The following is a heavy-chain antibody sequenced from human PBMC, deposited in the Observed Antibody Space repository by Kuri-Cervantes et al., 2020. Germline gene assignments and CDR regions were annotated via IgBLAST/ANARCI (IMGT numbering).Heavy chain of an antibody. J-gene: IGHJ4*02. CDR3: AKDLSSIPGGY. Sequence: GESLKISCEVSGFTFSSYWMHWVRQVPGKGLVWVSRINSDGSITSYADSVKGRFTISRDNSKNTLYLQMNSLRAEDTAVYYCAKDLSSIPGGYWGQGTLVTVSS. V-gene: IGHV3-74*01. CDR2: INSDGSIT. D-gene: IGHD2/OR15-2a*01. CDR1: GFTFSSYW.